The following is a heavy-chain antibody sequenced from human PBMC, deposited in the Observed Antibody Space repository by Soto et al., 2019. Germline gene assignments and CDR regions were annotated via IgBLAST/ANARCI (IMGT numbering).Heavy chain of an antibody. V-gene: IGHV1-18*04. CDR3: ARLYSSGWPRSYFDY. D-gene: IGHD6-19*01. CDR1: GYTFTGYY. CDR2: ISAFHGST. J-gene: IGHJ4*02. Sequence: ASVKVSCKASGYTFTGYYMHWVRQAPGQGLEFMGWISAFHGSTNYAQKFQGRVTMTTDTPTSTAYMELGSLRSDDTAVYYCARLYSSGWPRSYFDYWGQGTLVTVSS.